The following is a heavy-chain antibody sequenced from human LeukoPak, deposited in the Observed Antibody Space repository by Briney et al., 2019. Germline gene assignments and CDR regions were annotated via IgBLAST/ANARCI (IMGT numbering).Heavy chain of an antibody. V-gene: IGHV4-4*07. CDR1: GGSISSYY. CDR3: ARSRYYYDSSGYYYKGIYYFDY. Sequence: SETLSLTCTVSGGSISSYYWSWIRQPAGKGLEWIGRIYTSGSTNYNPSLKSRVTMSVDTSKNQFSLKLSSVTAADTAVYYCARSRYYYDSSGYYYKGIYYFDYWGQGTLVTVSS. D-gene: IGHD3-22*01. J-gene: IGHJ4*02. CDR2: IYTSGST.